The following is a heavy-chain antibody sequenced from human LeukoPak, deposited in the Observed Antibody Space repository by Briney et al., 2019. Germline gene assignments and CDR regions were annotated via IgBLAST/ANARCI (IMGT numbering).Heavy chain of an antibody. Sequence: PETLSLTCAVYGGSFSGYYWSWIRQPPGKGLEWIGEINHSGSTNYNPSLKSRVTISVDTSKNQFSLKLSSVTAADTAVYYCARGGRWLQRSFDYWGQGTLVTVSS. CDR3: ARGGRWLQRSFDY. CDR2: INHSGST. V-gene: IGHV4-34*01. D-gene: IGHD5-24*01. J-gene: IGHJ4*02. CDR1: GGSFSGYY.